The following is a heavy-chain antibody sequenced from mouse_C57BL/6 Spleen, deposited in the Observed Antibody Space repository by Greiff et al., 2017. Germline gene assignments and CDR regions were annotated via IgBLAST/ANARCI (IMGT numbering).Heavy chain of an antibody. J-gene: IGHJ2*01. CDR3: AKKGVYSSGGY. D-gene: IGHD2-12*01. CDR2: ISTYYGDA. CDR1: GYTFTDYA. Sequence: VKLMESGPELVRPGVSVKISCQGSGYTFTDYAMHWVKQSHAKSLEWIGVISTYYGDASYNQKFKDKATMTVDKSSSTAYMELARLTSEDSAVYYCAKKGVYSSGGYWGQGTTLTVSS. V-gene: IGHV1-67*01.